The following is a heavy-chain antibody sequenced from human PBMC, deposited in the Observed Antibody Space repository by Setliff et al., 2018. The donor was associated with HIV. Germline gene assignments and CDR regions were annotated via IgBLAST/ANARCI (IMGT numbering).Heavy chain of an antibody. J-gene: IGHJ3*01. Sequence: PSETLSLTCTVSGYSISTSSWRGWVRQSPGRGLQWIGSIYHGGSVYYNPSLQSRVTISLDRSKNQFSLNMISVTAADSAIYFCARGIRMLLDSNRGVYTHDAFDLWGQGTTVTVSS. CDR2: IYHGGSV. D-gene: IGHD3-10*01. CDR3: ARGIRMLLDSNRGVYTHDAFDL. V-gene: IGHV4-38-2*02. CDR1: GYSISTSSW.